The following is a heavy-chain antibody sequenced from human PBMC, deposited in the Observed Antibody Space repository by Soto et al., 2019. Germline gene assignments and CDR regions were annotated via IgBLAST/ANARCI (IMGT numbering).Heavy chain of an antibody. CDR2: IYWNGDM. V-gene: IGHV2-5*01. J-gene: IGHJ5*02. CDR3: AHKGQLVGDGFDP. Sequence: QITLKESGPTLVKPTQTLTLTCTFSGFALSTVGVGVGVIRQPPGKALQWLALIYWNGDMYYSPSLTNRLTITKDTSKNQVVLTITDSDPVDAGTFFCAHKGQLVGDGFDPWGQGTLVTVSA. D-gene: IGHD6-6*01. CDR1: GFALSTVGVG.